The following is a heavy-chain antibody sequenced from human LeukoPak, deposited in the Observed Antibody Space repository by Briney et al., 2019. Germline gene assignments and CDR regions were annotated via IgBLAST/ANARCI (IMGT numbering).Heavy chain of an antibody. V-gene: IGHV3-21*01. D-gene: IGHD6-13*01. CDR1: GFTFTNYG. CDR3: ARDRAVGTPFGY. CDR2: ISGISAYI. Sequence: PGGSLRLSCAASGFTFTNYGMNWVRQAPGKGLQWVASISGISAYIYYADSVKGRFTISRDNAKNSLYLQMDSLRAEDTAVYYCARDRAVGTPFGYWGQGTLVTVSS. J-gene: IGHJ4*02.